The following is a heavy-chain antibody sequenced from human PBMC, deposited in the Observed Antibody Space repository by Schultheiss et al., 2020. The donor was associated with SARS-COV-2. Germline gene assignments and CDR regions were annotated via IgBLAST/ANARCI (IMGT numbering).Heavy chain of an antibody. CDR1: GGSISSYY. Sequence: SETLSLTCTVSGGSISSYYWSWIRQPPGKGLEWIGEIYYSGSTYYNPSLKSRVTISVDTSKNQFSLKLSSVTAADTAVYYCARHEGGAAPDIWGQGTMVTVSS. CDR2: IYYSGST. J-gene: IGHJ3*02. CDR3: ARHEGGAAPDI. V-gene: IGHV4-59*08. D-gene: IGHD6-6*01.